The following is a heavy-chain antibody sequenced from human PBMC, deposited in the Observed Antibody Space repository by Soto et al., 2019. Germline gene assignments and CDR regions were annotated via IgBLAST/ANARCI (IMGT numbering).Heavy chain of an antibody. CDR3: ARQVVMAGGYYYYGMDV. CDR1: GGSISSSSYY. D-gene: IGHD2-21*01. CDR2: IYYSGST. V-gene: IGHV4-39*01. Sequence: SETLSLTCTVSGGSISSSSYYWGWIRQPPGKGLEWIGSIYYSGSTYYNPSLKSRVTISVNTSKNQFSLKLSSVTAADTAVYYCARQVVMAGGYYYYGMDVWGQGTTVTVSS. J-gene: IGHJ6*02.